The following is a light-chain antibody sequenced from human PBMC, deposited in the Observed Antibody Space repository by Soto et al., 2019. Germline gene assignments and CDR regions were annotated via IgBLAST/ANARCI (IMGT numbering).Light chain of an antibody. Sequence: QSALTQPASVSGSPGQSITISCTGASSDVGDYSYVSWYQHHPGQAPELLIYEVSNRPSGVSNRFSGSKSGNTASLTISGLQAEDEADYYCSSYTSSSTLVFGGGTKLTVL. V-gene: IGLV2-14*01. CDR3: SSYTSSSTLV. CDR2: EVS. J-gene: IGLJ2*01. CDR1: SSDVGDYSY.